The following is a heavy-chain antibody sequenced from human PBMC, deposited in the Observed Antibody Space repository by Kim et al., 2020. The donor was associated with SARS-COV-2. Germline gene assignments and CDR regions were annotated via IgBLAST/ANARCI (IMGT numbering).Heavy chain of an antibody. Sequence: GGSLRLSCAASGFTFSNAWMSWVRQAPGKGLEWVGRIKSKTDGGTTDYAAPVKGRFTISRDDSKNTLYLQMNSLKTEDTAVYYCTTDSNSWYYFDYWGQGTLVTVSS. CDR2: IKSKTDGGTT. D-gene: IGHD6-13*01. CDR3: TTDSNSWYYFDY. J-gene: IGHJ4*02. CDR1: GFTFSNAW. V-gene: IGHV3-15*01.